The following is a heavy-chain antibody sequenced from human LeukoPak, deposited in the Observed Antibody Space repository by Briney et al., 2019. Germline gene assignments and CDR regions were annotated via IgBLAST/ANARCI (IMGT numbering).Heavy chain of an antibody. D-gene: IGHD5-18*01. CDR2: ISYDGSNK. Sequence: GGSLRLSCAASGFTFSSYVMHWVRQAPGKGLEWVAVISYDGSNKDYADSVKGRFTISRDNSKNTLYLQMDSLRAEDTAVYYCAKVATVMVYGAFDIWGQGTMVTVSS. CDR3: AKVATVMVYGAFDI. CDR1: GFTFSSYV. V-gene: IGHV3-30*18. J-gene: IGHJ3*02.